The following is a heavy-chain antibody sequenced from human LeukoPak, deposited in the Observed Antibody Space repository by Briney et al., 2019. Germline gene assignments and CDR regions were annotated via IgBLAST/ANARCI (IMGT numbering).Heavy chain of an antibody. V-gene: IGHV4-34*01. CDR1: GGSFSAYY. CDR3: ARYGKGRWLTSTRPFWYFDL. J-gene: IGHJ2*01. D-gene: IGHD5-24*01. CDR2: GNHSGST. Sequence: SETLSLTCAVYGGSFSAYYWSWIRQPPGKGLEWIGEGNHSGSTNYNPSLKSRVTISVDTSKNQFSLKLSSVTAADTAVYYCARYGKGRWLTSTRPFWYFDLWGRGTLVTVSS.